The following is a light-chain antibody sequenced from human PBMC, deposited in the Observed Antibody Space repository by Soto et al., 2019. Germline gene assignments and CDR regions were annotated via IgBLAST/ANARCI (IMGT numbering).Light chain of an antibody. CDR1: QGISTD. J-gene: IGKJ1*01. V-gene: IGKV1-12*01. Sequence: DIQMTQSPSSVSASIGDRVTITCRASQGISTDLAWYHQKPGMAPKSLIFGAANLQSGVPSRFSGSGSGTDFSLTISSLQPEDFAAYYCQQVNSFPWTFGQGTKVEV. CDR2: GAA. CDR3: QQVNSFPWT.